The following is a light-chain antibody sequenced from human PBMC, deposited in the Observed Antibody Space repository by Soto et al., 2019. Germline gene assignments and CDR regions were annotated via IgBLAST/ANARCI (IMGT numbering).Light chain of an antibody. CDR3: QQYNNWPRET. CDR1: QSVSSN. J-gene: IGKJ1*01. V-gene: IGKV3-15*01. Sequence: EIVMTQSPATLSVSPGERATLSCRASQSVSSNSAWYQQKPGQAPRLLIYGASTRDTGIPARFSGSGSGTEFTLTISSLQSEDFAVYYCQQYNNWPRETFGQGAKGEIK. CDR2: GAS.